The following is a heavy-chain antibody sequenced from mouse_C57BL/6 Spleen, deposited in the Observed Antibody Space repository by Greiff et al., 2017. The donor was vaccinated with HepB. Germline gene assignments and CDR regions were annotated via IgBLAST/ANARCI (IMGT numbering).Heavy chain of an antibody. D-gene: IGHD2-4*01. CDR2: INPNNGGT. J-gene: IGHJ4*01. CDR3: ARWGLRRGMDY. V-gene: IGHV1-26*01. CDR1: GYTFTDYY. Sequence: EVQLQQSGPELVKPGASVKISCKASGYTFTDYYMNWVKQSHGKSLEWIGDINPNNGGTSYNQKFKGKATLTVDKSSSTAYMELRSLTSEDSAVYYCARWGLRRGMDYWGQGTSVTVSS.